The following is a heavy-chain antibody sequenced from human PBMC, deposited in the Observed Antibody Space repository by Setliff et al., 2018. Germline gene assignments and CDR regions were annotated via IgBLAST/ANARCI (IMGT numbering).Heavy chain of an antibody. V-gene: IGHV4-38-2*02. CDR1: DFSINSGYY. D-gene: IGHD5-18*01. J-gene: IGHJ4*02. CDR2: IYRNGNT. CDR3: ARGRIQLWKYYFDY. Sequence: SETLSLTCSVSDFSINSGYYWGWIRQSPGEGLEWIGSIYRNGNTYYNPSLKSRVTISVDTSKNQLSLKLNSVTAADTAVYYCARGRIQLWKYYFDYWGQGTLVTISS.